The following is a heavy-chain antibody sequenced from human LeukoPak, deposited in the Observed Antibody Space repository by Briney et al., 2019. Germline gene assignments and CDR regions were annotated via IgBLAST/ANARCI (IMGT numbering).Heavy chain of an antibody. V-gene: IGHV4-59*01. CDR2: IYHSGST. J-gene: IGHJ6*03. Sequence: SETLSLTCTVSGGSISSYYWSWIRQPPGKGLEWIGYIYHSGSTNHNPSLKSRVTISVDTSKNQFSLKLGSVTAVDTSVYYCAREASQKGAHYMDVWGKGTTVTISS. CDR3: AREASQKGAHYMDV. D-gene: IGHD3-16*01. CDR1: GGSISSYY.